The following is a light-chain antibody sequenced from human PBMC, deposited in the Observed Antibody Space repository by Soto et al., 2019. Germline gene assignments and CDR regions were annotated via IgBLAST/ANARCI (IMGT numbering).Light chain of an antibody. CDR2: GAF. CDR3: QQYKNWPPLT. V-gene: IGKV3-15*01. Sequence: EIVMTQSPATLSVSPGERATLSCRASQSVSYNLAWYQQKPGQGPRLLIYGAFTRATGIPARFSGSGSGTEFTLTISSLQCEDFAVYYCQQYKNWPPLTFGGGTKVEIK. CDR1: QSVSYN. J-gene: IGKJ4*01.